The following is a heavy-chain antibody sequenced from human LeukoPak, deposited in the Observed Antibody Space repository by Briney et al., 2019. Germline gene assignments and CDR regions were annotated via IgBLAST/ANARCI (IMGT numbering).Heavy chain of an antibody. J-gene: IGHJ4*02. V-gene: IGHV5-51*01. Sequence: PGESLKISCKGSGYTFSSYWVGWVRQMPGKGLEWMGIIYPGDSETRYSPSFQGQVTISADKSISTAYLQWSSLKASDTAMYYCARLGSGWPEGTRYFDYWGQGTLVTVSS. CDR1: GYTFSSYW. CDR2: IYPGDSET. D-gene: IGHD6-19*01. CDR3: ARLGSGWPEGTRYFDY.